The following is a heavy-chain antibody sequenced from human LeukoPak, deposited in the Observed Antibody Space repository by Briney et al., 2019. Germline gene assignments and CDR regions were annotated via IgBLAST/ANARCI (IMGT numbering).Heavy chain of an antibody. Sequence: GGSLRLSCEASGFTLSNAWISWVRQAPGQGLEWVGIIRSKTDGGTTDYAAPVQGRFIISRDDSKNTLYLQMNSPKTGHTGAYYCTTLFGLDPWGQGTLVTVSS. V-gene: IGHV3-15*01. D-gene: IGHD2-21*01. CDR1: GFTLSNAW. CDR2: IRSKTDGGTT. J-gene: IGHJ5*02. CDR3: TTLFGLDP.